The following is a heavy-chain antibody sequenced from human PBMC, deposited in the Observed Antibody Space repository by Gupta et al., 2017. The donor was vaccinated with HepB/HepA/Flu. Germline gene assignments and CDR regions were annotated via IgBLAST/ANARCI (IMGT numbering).Heavy chain of an antibody. CDR1: GFTFSSYG. J-gene: IGHJ4*02. CDR2: ISSDGSHI. Sequence: QVQLVEYGGGVVQPGRSLRITCATSGFTFSSYGIHWVRQAPGKGLEWVAVISSDGSHISYVDSVKGRFTISRDNSKNTLYLQMDSLRADDTAVYYCAKGRGATVVTPEFDHWGQGTLVTVSS. CDR3: AKGRGATVVTPEFDH. D-gene: IGHD4-23*01. V-gene: IGHV3-30*18.